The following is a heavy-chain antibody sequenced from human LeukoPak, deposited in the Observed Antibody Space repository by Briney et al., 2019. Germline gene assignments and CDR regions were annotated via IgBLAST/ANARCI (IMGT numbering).Heavy chain of an antibody. D-gene: IGHD3-16*02. Sequence: GGSLRLSCAASGFTFSNYGMHWVRQAPGKGLEWVAVIRYDGSNKYYADSVKGRFTISRDNSKNTVYLQMNSLRTEDTAVYYCVPSVGGVVVTAFDYWGQGTLVTVSS. CDR1: GFTFSNYG. J-gene: IGHJ4*02. V-gene: IGHV3-30*02. CDR3: VPSVGGVVVTAFDY. CDR2: IRYDGSNK.